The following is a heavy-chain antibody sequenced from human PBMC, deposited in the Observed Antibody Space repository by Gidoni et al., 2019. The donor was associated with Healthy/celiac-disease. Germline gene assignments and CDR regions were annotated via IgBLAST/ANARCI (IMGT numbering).Heavy chain of an antibody. V-gene: IGHV4-31*03. Sequence: QVQLQESGPGLVKPSQTLSLTCTVSGGSISSGGYYWSWILQHPGKGLEVIGSIYYSGSTYYNPSLKSRVTISVDTSKNQFSLKLSSVTAADTAVYYCARMDIVATIRLSYFDYWGQGTLVTVSS. CDR2: IYYSGST. CDR1: GGSISSGGYY. CDR3: ARMDIVATIRLSYFDY. D-gene: IGHD5-12*01. J-gene: IGHJ4*02.